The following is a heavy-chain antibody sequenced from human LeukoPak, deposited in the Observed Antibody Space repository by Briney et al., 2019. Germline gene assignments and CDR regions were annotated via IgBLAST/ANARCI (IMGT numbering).Heavy chain of an antibody. D-gene: IGHD3-10*02. CDR3: AELGITMIGGV. CDR2: ISSSGSTI. Sequence: GGSLRLSCAASGFTFSGYEMNWVRQAPGKGLEWVSYISSSGSTIYYADSVKGRFTISRDNAKNSLYLQMNSLRAEDTAVYYCAELGITMIGGVWGKGTTVTVSS. V-gene: IGHV3-48*03. J-gene: IGHJ6*04. CDR1: GFTFSGYE.